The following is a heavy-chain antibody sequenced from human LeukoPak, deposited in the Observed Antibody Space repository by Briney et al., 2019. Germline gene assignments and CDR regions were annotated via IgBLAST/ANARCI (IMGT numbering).Heavy chain of an antibody. CDR1: GFTFSSYW. Sequence: GGSLTLSCAASGFTFSSYWMSWVRQAPGKGLEWVANIKQDGREKYYVDSVKGRFTIPRNNVQNSLHMQMHSLRADGPAVYYCAREPSDGTRGGLWGSYRLKWFDRWGQGTPVTVSS. CDR2: IKQDGREK. CDR3: AREPSDGTRGGLWGSYRLKWFDR. V-gene: IGHV3-7*01. J-gene: IGHJ5*02. D-gene: IGHD3-16*02.